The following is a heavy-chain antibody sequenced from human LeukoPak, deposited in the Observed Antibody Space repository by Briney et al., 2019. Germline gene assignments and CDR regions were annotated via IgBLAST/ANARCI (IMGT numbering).Heavy chain of an antibody. J-gene: IGHJ3*02. Sequence: SETLSLTCTVSGGSISSNSYYWGWIRQPPGKGLEWIGSIYYSGSTYYNPSLKSRVTISVDTSKNQFSLKLSSVTAADTAVYYCARDGLWIQNAFDIWGQGTMVTVSS. CDR1: GGSISSNSYY. V-gene: IGHV4-39*07. CDR2: IYYSGST. CDR3: ARDGLWIQNAFDI. D-gene: IGHD5-18*01.